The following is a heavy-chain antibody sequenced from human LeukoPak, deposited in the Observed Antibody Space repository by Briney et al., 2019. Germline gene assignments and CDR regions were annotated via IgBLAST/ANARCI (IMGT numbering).Heavy chain of an antibody. CDR3: ATHSSAYYYVNPLWQH. Sequence: GASVKVSFKASGYTFTSYDINWVRQATGQGLEWMGWMNPNSGNTGYAQKFQGRFTMTEDTSTDTAYMELSSLRSEDTAVYYCATHSSAYYYVNPLWQHWGQGTLVTVSS. J-gene: IGHJ1*01. CDR1: GYTFTSYD. CDR2: MNPNSGNT. V-gene: IGHV1-8*01. D-gene: IGHD3-22*01.